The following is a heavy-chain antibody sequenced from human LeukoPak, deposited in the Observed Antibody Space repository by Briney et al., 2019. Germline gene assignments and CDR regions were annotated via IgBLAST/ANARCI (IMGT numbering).Heavy chain of an antibody. V-gene: IGHV3-21*04. D-gene: IGHD2-2*01. J-gene: IGHJ4*02. Sequence: GGSLRLSCVASGFIFSDFGMNWVRQVPGKGVEWVAFISSRGTSTFYAESVKGRFTISRDTGKKSLDLQMTSLRVEDTAAYYCVRGTDCSATTCYPLSAFDYWGQGTLVTVSS. CDR2: ISSRGTST. CDR1: GFIFSDFG. CDR3: VRGTDCSATTCYPLSAFDY.